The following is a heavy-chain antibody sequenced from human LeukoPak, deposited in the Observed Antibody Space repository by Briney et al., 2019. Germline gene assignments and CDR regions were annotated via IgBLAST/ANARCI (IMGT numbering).Heavy chain of an antibody. CDR2: IYYSGST. CDR3: ARQTMVRGVIRSLYFDY. J-gene: IGHJ4*02. V-gene: IGHV4-59*08. Sequence: SETLSLTCTVSGGSITNYYWSWVRQPPGKGLEWIGYIYYSGSTNYNPSLKSRVTISVDTSKNQFSLKLSSVTAADTAVYYCARQTMVRGVIRSLYFDYWGQGTLVTVSS. CDR1: GGSITNYY. D-gene: IGHD3-10*01.